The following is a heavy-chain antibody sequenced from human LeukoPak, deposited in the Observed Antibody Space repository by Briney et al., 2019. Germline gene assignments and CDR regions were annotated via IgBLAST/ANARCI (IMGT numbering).Heavy chain of an antibody. CDR3: ASSPTDYYMDV. V-gene: IGHV3-48*03. J-gene: IGHJ6*03. CDR1: GFTFSNYE. CDR2: ISSSGSSI. Sequence: GGSLRLSCAASGFTFSNYEMNWVRQAPGKGLEWVSYISSSGSSIYCADSVKGRFTISRDNAKNSLYLQMNSLRAEDTAVYYCASSPTDYYMDVWGKGATVTISS.